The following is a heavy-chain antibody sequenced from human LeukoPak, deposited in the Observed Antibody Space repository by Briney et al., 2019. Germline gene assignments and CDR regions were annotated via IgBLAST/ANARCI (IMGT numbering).Heavy chain of an antibody. CDR2: TTSSSSYI. CDR3: AKDRDILRTEYNFDY. J-gene: IGHJ4*02. CDR1: GFTFSSYN. D-gene: IGHD4-17*01. Sequence: GGSLRLSCAASGFTFSSYNMNWVRQAPGKGLEWVSSTTSSSSYIYYADSVKGRFTISRDNAKNSLYLQMNSLRTEDTALYYCAKDRDILRTEYNFDYWGQGTLVTVSS. V-gene: IGHV3-21*04.